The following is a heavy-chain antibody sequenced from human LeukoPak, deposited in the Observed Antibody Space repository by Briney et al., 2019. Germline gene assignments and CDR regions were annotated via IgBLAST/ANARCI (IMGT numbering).Heavy chain of an antibody. J-gene: IGHJ3*02. Sequence: ASVKVSCKASGYTFTSYDINWVRQATGQGLEWMGWMNPNSGNTGYAQKLQGRVTMTTDTSTSTAYMELRSLRSDDTAVYYCARSAVAGTFDIWGQGTMVTVSS. CDR3: ARSAVAGTFDI. D-gene: IGHD6-19*01. CDR2: MNPNSGNT. CDR1: GYTFTSYD. V-gene: IGHV1-8*02.